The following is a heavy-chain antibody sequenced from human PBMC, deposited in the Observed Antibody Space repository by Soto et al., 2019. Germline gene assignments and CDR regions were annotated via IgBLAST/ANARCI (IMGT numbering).Heavy chain of an antibody. D-gene: IGHD5-12*01. CDR2: ISGSGGST. V-gene: IGHV3-23*01. J-gene: IGHJ4*02. CDR3: AKDIVAVGGYETFDF. Sequence: EVQLSQSGGGLVQPGGSLRLSCEPSGFTFSNFAMKWVRKAPGKGLEWVSDISGSGGSTYYEEAVKGRFTISRDNSKNTLFLEMNSLRVEDTAVYYCAKDIVAVGGYETFDFWGQGTMVTVSS. CDR1: GFTFSNFA.